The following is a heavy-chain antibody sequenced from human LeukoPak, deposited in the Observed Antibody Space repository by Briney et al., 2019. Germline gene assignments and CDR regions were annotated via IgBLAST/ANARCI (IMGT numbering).Heavy chain of an antibody. V-gene: IGHV3-48*02. D-gene: IGHD5-24*01. CDR1: GFTFSSYS. J-gene: IGHJ4*02. Sequence: GGSLRLSCAASGFTFSSYSMNWVRQAPGKGLEWVSYISSSSSTIYYADSVKGRFTISRDNAKNSLYLQMNSLRDEDTAVYYCAKDSSGGWLRSYYFDSWGQGTLVTVSS. CDR3: AKDSSGGWLRSYYFDS. CDR2: ISSSSSTI.